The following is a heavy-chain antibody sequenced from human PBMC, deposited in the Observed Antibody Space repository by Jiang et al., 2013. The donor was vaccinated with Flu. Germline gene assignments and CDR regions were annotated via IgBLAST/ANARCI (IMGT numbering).Heavy chain of an antibody. V-gene: IGHV3-7*01. CDR3: AKDNWAQADIDAFDI. J-gene: IGHJ3*02. CDR1: GFTFSNYW. Sequence: QLLESGGDLVQPGESLRLSCAASGFTFSNYWMSWVRQAPGKGLEWVANINQDGSEKKYLDSVKGRFTISRDNAKNSVHLQMNSLRAEDTALYYCAKDNWAQADIDAFDIWGRGTMITVSS. D-gene: IGHD1-1*01. CDR2: INQDGSEK.